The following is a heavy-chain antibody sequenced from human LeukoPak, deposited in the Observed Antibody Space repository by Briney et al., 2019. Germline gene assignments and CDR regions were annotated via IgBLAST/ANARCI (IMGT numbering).Heavy chain of an antibody. Sequence: GGSLRLSCAASGFTFGSYAMHWVRQAPGKGLEWVAVISYDGSNKYYADSVKGRFTISRDNSKNTLYLQMNSLRAEDTAVYYCARDLGMVATETFDYWGQGTLVTVSS. D-gene: IGHD5-12*01. CDR1: GFTFGSYA. CDR3: ARDLGMVATETFDY. CDR2: ISYDGSNK. J-gene: IGHJ4*02. V-gene: IGHV3-30-3*01.